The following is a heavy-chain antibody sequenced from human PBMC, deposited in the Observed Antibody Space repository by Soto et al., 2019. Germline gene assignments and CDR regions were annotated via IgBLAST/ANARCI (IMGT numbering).Heavy chain of an antibody. CDR1: EFNSRDHS. CDR3: ARDPTIFGVVNRDYYYYMDV. V-gene: IGHV3-21*01. D-gene: IGHD3-3*01. CDR2: ISSSSSYI. J-gene: IGHJ6*03. Sequence: AASEFNSRDHSMNWISKKKGKGLEWVSSISSSSSYIYYADSVKGRFTISRDNAKNSLYLQMNSLRAEDTAVYYCARDPTIFGVVNRDYYYYMDVWGKGTTVTVSS.